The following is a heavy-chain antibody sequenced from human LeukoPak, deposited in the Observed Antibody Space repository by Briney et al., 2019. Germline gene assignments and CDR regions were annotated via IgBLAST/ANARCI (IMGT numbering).Heavy chain of an antibody. Sequence: SQTPSLTCAISVDTVSSNSAASNWVRQSPSRGLGWLGRTFYRSKWYNDYAVSVKSRITINPDTTKNQFSLQLKSVTPEDTAVYYCAREYSISRTPNRHDYWGQGSLVTVSS. V-gene: IGHV6-1*01. CDR2: TFYRSKWYN. CDR3: AREYSISRTPNRHDY. J-gene: IGHJ4*02. CDR1: VDTVSSNSAA. D-gene: IGHD6-13*01.